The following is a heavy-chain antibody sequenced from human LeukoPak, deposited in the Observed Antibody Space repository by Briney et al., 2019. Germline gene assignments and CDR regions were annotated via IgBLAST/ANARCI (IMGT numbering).Heavy chain of an antibody. CDR3: ANGPLFRFVEWLF. V-gene: IGHV3-23*01. Sequence: PGGSLRLSCAASGFTFSSYAMSWVRQAPGKGLEWVSAISGSGGSTYYADSVKGRFTISRDNSKNTLYLQMNSLRAEDTAVYYCANGPLFRFVEWLFWGQGTLVTVSS. CDR1: GFTFSSYA. CDR2: ISGSGGST. J-gene: IGHJ4*02. D-gene: IGHD3-3*01.